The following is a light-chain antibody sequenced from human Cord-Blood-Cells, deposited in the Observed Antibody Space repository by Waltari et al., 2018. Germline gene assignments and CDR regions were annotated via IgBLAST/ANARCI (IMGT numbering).Light chain of an antibody. CDR3: QQRSNWPLT. V-gene: IGKV3-11*01. Sequence: EIVLTPSPATLSLSPGERATLSCRASQSVSRYLAWYQQKPVQAPRLLIYDAFNRATFSPARFSGSGSGTDFTLTISSLAPEDFAVYYSQQRSNWPLTFGGGTKVEIK. J-gene: IGKJ4*01. CDR2: DAF. CDR1: QSVSRY.